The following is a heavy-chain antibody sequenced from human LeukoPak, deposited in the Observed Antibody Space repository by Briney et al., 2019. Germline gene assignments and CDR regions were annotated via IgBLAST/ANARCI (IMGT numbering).Heavy chain of an antibody. J-gene: IGHJ5*02. CDR2: INHSGST. Sequence: SETLSLTCAVYGGSFSGYYWSWIRQPPGKRLEWIGEINHSGSTNYNPSLKSRVTISVDTSKNQFSLKLSSVTAADTAVYYCARRPVLLWRKGYWFDPWGQGTLVTVSS. CDR1: GGSFSGYY. D-gene: IGHD3-10*01. CDR3: ARRPVLLWRKGYWFDP. V-gene: IGHV4-34*01.